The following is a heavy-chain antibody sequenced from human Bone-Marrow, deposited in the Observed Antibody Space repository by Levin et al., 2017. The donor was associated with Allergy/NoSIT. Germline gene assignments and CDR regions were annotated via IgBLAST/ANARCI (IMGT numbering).Heavy chain of an antibody. CDR1: GGSISSYY. J-gene: IGHJ4*02. Sequence: SETLSLTCTVSGGSISSYYWSWIRQPPGKGLEWIGYIYYSGSTNYNPSLKSRVTISVDTSKNQFSLKLSSVTAADTAVYYCARVFGRLPFRSGSPPRYFDYWGQGTLVTVSS. V-gene: IGHV4-59*01. CDR2: IYYSGST. CDR3: ARVFGRLPFRSGSPPRYFDY. D-gene: IGHD3-10*01.